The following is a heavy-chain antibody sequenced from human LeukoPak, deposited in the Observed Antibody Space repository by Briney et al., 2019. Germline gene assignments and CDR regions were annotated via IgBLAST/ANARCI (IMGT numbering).Heavy chain of an antibody. CDR1: GFTFSSYW. CDR2: INSDGSST. V-gene: IGHV3-74*01. Sequence: GGSLRLSCAASGFTFSSYWMHWVRQAPGKGLVWVSRINSDGSSTSYADSVKGRFTISRDNAKNTLYLQMNSLRAEDTAVYCCARPSCSWCTRGEFDYWGQGTLVTVSS. J-gene: IGHJ4*02. D-gene: IGHD6-13*01. CDR3: ARPSCSWCTRGEFDY.